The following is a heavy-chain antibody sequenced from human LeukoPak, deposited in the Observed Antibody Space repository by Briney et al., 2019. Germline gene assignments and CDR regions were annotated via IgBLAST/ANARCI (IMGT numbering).Heavy chain of an antibody. J-gene: IGHJ3*02. CDR2: IIPILGIA. D-gene: IGHD1-26*01. CDR1: GGTFSSYA. Sequence: GASVKVSCKASGGTFSSYAISWVRQAPGQGLEWMGRIIPILGIANYAQKFQGRVTITADKSTSTAYMELSSLRSEDTAVYYCARVSSSVSYSGDLAFDIWGQGTMVTVSS. CDR3: ARVSSSVSYSGDLAFDI. V-gene: IGHV1-69*04.